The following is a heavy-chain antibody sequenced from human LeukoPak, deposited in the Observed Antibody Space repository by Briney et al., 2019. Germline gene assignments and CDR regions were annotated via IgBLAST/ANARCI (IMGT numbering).Heavy chain of an antibody. CDR1: GYSFYNYC. Sequence: GESLKISCKGSGYSFYNYCIGWVRQMPGKGLEWIGIMYPGDSDNKYSPSFRGRVTISVDKSTSTAYLQWSSLKASDSAMYYCVTSENYYDSSGSLWGQGTPVTVSS. J-gene: IGHJ4*02. CDR2: MYPGDSDN. D-gene: IGHD3-22*01. V-gene: IGHV5-51*01. CDR3: VTSENYYDSSGSL.